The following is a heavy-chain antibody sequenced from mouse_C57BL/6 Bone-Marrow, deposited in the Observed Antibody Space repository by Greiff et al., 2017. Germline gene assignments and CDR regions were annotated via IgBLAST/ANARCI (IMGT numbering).Heavy chain of an antibody. V-gene: IGHV1-43*01. D-gene: IGHD1-1*01. J-gene: IGHJ2*01. CDR2: INPSTGGT. Sequence: VQLQQSGPELVKPGASVKISCKASGYSFTGYYMHWVKQSSEKSLEWIGEINPSTGGTSYNQKFKGKATLTVDKSSSTAYMQLKSLTSEDSAVYYCAPITTVRYFDYWGQGTTLTVSS. CDR3: APITTVRYFDY. CDR1: GYSFTGYY.